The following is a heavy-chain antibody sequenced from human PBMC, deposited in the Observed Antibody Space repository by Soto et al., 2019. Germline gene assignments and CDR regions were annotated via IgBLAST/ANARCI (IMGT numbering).Heavy chain of an antibody. CDR1: GYTFVSYY. V-gene: IGHV1-46*01. CDR3: ARGGKYYDSSGRTSFQSLNN. J-gene: IGHJ4*02. D-gene: IGHD3-22*01. CDR2: SNPSGGIT. Sequence: QVQLVQSGAEVKKPGASVKVSCKTSGYTFVSYYMHWVRQAPGQGLEWMGISNPSGGITSYAQKFQGRVTMTRDKCSSTVYMELSSLRFGATGVYYCARGGKYYDSSGRTSFQSLNNWGQGTLVSVSS.